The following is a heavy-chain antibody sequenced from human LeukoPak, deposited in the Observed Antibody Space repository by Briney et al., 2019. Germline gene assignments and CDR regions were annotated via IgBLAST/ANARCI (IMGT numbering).Heavy chain of an antibody. CDR1: GITVSDKY. Sequence: QPGGSLRLSCEVSGITVSDKYMSWVRQAPGKGLECVSLIYGGGDTYYADSVKGRFIISRDNSKNTLYLQMNSLRAEDTAVHYCAVLTSGWRFQHWGQGTLVTVSS. J-gene: IGHJ1*01. V-gene: IGHV3-53*01. CDR3: AVLTSGWRFQH. D-gene: IGHD6-19*01. CDR2: IYGGGDT.